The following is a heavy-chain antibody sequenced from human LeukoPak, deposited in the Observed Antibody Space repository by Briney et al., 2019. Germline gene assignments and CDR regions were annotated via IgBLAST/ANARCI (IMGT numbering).Heavy chain of an antibody. Sequence: PGRSLRLSCAASGFTFSSYAMHWVRQAPGKGLEWVAVISYDGSNKYYADSVKSRFTISRNNSKNTLYLQMNSLRAEDTAVYYCARDWYITMIGVDYYYGMDVGGQGPTVPVSS. J-gene: IGHJ6*02. CDR2: ISYDGSNK. D-gene: IGHD3-22*01. V-gene: IGHV3-30-3*01. CDR3: ARDWYITMIGVDYYYGMDV. CDR1: GFTFSSYA.